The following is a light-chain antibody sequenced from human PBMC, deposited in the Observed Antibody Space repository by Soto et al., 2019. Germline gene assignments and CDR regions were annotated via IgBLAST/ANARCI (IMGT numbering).Light chain of an antibody. J-gene: IGKJ4*01. V-gene: IGKV4-1*01. CDR1: QNVLYSSNNKNQ. CDR3: QQYYSPPLT. CDR2: WAS. Sequence: DIVMTQSPDSLAVSLGERATINCKSSQNVLYSSNNKNQLAWYQQKPGQPPKLLIYWASTLESGVPHRFSGSGSVTDFIRNISSLQDEDVAVYYCQQYYSPPLTFGRGTKVESK.